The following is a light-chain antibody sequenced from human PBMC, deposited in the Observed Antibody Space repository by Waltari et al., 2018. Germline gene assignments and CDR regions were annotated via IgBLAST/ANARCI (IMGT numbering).Light chain of an antibody. V-gene: IGKV1-5*03. J-gene: IGKJ4*01. CDR1: QSVKNN. CDR3: QEYDSLPIT. CDR2: KAS. Sequence: DIQMTQSPSILSASVGDRVTITCRASQSVKNNLAWYQQKPGKAPKVLIHKASRLESGVPSRFSGGGYGTEFTLTISSLQPDDFATYCCQEYDSLPITFGGGTKVEIK.